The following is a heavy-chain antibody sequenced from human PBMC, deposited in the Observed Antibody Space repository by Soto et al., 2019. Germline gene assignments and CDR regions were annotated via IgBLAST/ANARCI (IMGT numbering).Heavy chain of an antibody. V-gene: IGHV3-23*01. J-gene: IGHJ4*02. Sequence: GSLRLSCAASGFTFSSYAMSWVRQAPGKGLEWVSAISGSGGSTYYADSVKGRFTISRDNSKNTLYLQMNSLRAEDTAVYYCAKNREWAYYYGSGSSAGFDYLGQGTPVTVSS. CDR3: AKNREWAYYYGSGSSAGFDY. D-gene: IGHD3-10*01. CDR2: ISGSGGST. CDR1: GFTFSSYA.